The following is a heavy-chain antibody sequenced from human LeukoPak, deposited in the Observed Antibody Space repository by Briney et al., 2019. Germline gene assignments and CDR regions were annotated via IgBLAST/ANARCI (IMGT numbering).Heavy chain of an antibody. CDR1: GFTFSSYG. CDR2: ISYDGSNK. J-gene: IGHJ4*02. CDR3: AKDLDYGEYYIDY. D-gene: IGHD4-17*01. Sequence: PGGSLRLSCAASGFTFSSYGMHWVRQAPGKGLEWVAVISYDGSNKYYADSVKGRFTISRDNSKNTLYLQMNSLRAEDTAVYYCAKDLDYGEYYIDYWGQGPLVTVSS. V-gene: IGHV3-30*18.